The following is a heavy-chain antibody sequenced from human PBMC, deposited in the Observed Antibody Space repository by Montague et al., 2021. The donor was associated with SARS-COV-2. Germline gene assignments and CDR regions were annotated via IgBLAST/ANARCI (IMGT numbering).Heavy chain of an antibody. V-gene: IGHV4-4*07. J-gene: IGHJ4*02. CDR2: IYTSGST. D-gene: IGHD5-24*01. CDR1: GGSISSYY. Sequence: SETLSLTCTVSGGSISSYYWSWIRQPAGKGLEWIGRIYTSGSTNYNPSLKSRVTMSVDTSKNQFSLKLSSVTAAGTAVYYCARVFPRWLQFDPYFDYWGQGTLVTVSS. CDR3: ARVFPRWLQFDPYFDY.